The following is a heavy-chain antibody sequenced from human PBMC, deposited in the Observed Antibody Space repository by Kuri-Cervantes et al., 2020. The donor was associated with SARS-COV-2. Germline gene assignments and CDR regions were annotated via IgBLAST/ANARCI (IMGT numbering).Heavy chain of an antibody. D-gene: IGHD3-16*02. J-gene: IGHJ6*03. CDR1: GYTLTELS. CDR3: ARSRGRYSHSYYYYYMDV. CDR2: FDPEDGET. Sequence: ASVKVSCKVSGYTLTELSMHWVRQAPGKGLEWMGGFDPEDGETIYAQKFQGRVTMTEDTSTDTAYMELSSLRSEDTAVYYCARSRGRYSHSYYYYYMDVWGKGTTVTVSS. V-gene: IGHV1-24*01.